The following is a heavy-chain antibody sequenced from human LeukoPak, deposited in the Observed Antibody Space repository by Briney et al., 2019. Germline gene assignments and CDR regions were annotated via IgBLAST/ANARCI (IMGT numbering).Heavy chain of an antibody. D-gene: IGHD2-2*02. CDR2: INHSGST. J-gene: IGHJ5*02. CDR3: ARVGVVPADIPSSVDP. V-gene: IGHV4-34*01. CDR1: GGSFSGYY. Sequence: PSETLSLTCAVYGGSFSGYYWSWIRQPPGKGLEWIGEINHSGSTNYNPSLKSRVTISVYTSKNQFSLKLSSVTAADTAVYYCARVGVVPADIPSSVDPWGQGTLVTVSS.